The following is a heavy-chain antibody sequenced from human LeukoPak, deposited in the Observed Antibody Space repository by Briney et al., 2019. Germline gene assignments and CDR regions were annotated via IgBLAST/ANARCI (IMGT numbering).Heavy chain of an antibody. CDR1: GYTFTSYG. Sequence: ASVKVSCKASGYTFTSYGISWVRQAPGQGLEWMGWISAYNGNTNYAQKLQGRVTMTTDTSTSTAYMELRSLRSDDTAVYYCARSGDFWGGYYRLLWFDPWGQGTLVTVSS. D-gene: IGHD3-3*01. CDR2: ISAYNGNT. V-gene: IGHV1-18*01. J-gene: IGHJ5*02. CDR3: ARSGDFWGGYYRLLWFDP.